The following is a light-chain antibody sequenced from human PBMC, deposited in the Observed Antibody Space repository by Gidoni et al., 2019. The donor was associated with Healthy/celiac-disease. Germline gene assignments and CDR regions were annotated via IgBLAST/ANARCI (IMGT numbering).Light chain of an antibody. CDR3: LLSYSGASWV. V-gene: IGLV7-46*01. CDR1: TGPVTSGHY. CDR2: DTS. Sequence: QAVVTQEPSLPVSPGGTVTLTCGSSTGPVTSGHYPYWFQQKPGQAPRTLIYDTSNKHSWTPARFSGSLLGGKAALTLSGAQPEDEAEYYCLLSYSGASWVFGGGTKLTVL. J-gene: IGLJ3*02.